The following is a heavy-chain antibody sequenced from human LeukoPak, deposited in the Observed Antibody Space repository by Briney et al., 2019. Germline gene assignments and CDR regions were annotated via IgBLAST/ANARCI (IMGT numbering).Heavy chain of an antibody. D-gene: IGHD6-19*01. J-gene: IGHJ6*02. Sequence: GASVKVSCKTSGYTFTNYDISWVRQAPGQGLEWMGWISPFNGNANYAQKIRGRVTMTTDTSTRTAYIELRSLVSDDTAVYYCARFPFSSGWLGVTALCYYYGMDVWGQGTTITVSS. CDR3: ARFPFSSGWLGVTALCYYYGMDV. CDR1: GYTFTNYD. V-gene: IGHV1-18*01. CDR2: ISPFNGNA.